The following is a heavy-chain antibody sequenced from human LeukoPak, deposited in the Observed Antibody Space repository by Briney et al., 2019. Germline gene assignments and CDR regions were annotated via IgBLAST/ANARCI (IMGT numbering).Heavy chain of an antibody. V-gene: IGHV4-61*02. Sequence: PSETLSLTCTVSGGSISSSSYYWSWIRQPAGKGLEWIGRIYTSGSTNYNPSLKSRVTISVDTSKNQFSLKLSSVTAADTAVYYCAREIFNSSGYNGAFDIWGQGTMVTVSS. CDR2: IYTSGST. CDR3: AREIFNSSGYNGAFDI. J-gene: IGHJ3*02. CDR1: GGSISSSSYY. D-gene: IGHD6-19*01.